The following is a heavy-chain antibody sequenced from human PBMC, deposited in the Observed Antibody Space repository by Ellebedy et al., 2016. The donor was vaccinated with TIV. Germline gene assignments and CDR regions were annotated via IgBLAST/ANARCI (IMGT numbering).Heavy chain of an antibody. J-gene: IGHJ5*02. CDR2: IYTSGST. V-gene: IGHV4-4*07. Sequence: SETLSLTCTVSGASISHYYWSWIRQPAGTGLEWIGRIYTSGSTNYNPSLRSRVTVSRDTSKNQISLKLTSVTAADTAIYYCVRDRAPYYGSGNFYPYNCFDPWGQGTLVTVSS. D-gene: IGHD3-10*01. CDR3: VRDRAPYYGSGNFYPYNCFDP. CDR1: GASISHYY.